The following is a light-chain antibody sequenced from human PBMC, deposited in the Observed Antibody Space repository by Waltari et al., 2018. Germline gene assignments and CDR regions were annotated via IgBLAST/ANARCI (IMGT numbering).Light chain of an antibody. CDR1: TSSVVGYNY. V-gene: IGLV2-11*01. Sequence: SALTQPRSVSGSPGQSVTIPCTGTTSSVVGYNYVSWYQHHPGKAPKLMIFDVTQRPSGVPDRFSGSKSANTASLTISGLQAEDEADYYCCSFAGTYTWVFGGGTKVTVL. CDR2: DVT. CDR3: CSFAGTYTWV. J-gene: IGLJ3*02.